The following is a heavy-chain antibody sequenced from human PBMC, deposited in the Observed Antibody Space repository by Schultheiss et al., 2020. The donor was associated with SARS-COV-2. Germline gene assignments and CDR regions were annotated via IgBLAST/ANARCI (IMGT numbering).Heavy chain of an antibody. CDR1: GDSVSSNSAA. D-gene: IGHD3-22*01. CDR3: ARTGYYDSSGLLSSAAFDI. V-gene: IGHV6-1*01. Sequence: SETLSLTCDISGDSVSSNSAAWNWIRQSPSRGLEWLGRTYYRSKWYNDYAVSVKSRITINPDTSKNQFSLQLNSVTPEDTAVYYCARTGYYDSSGLLSSAAFDIWGQGTMVTVSS. J-gene: IGHJ3*02. CDR2: TYYRSKWYN.